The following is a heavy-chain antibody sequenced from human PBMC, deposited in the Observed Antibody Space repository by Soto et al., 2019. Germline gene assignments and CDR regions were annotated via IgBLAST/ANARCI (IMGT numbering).Heavy chain of an antibody. D-gene: IGHD3-3*01. V-gene: IGHV4-34*01. CDR1: CRSSSGDI. J-gene: IGHJ6*03. Sequence: SLTCAADCRSSSGDICSWLRSPPGQRMEWIGEINHSGSTNYNPSLKSRVTISVDTSKNQFSLKLSSVTAADTAVYYCARGRRITIFGVVISYYYYYMDVWGKGTTVT. CDR2: INHSGST. CDR3: ARGRRITIFGVVISYYYYYMDV.